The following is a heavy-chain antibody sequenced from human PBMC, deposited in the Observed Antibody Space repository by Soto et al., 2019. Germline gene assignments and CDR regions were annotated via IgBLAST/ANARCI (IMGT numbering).Heavy chain of an antibody. V-gene: IGHV4-31*02. D-gene: IGHD3-3*01. CDR1: GDSIGTGAFY. CDR2: VSVSGNA. Sequence: HLQESGPRLVAPSQTLSLRCTVSGDSIGTGAFYWTWIRQFPGKGLEWIGYVSVSGNAYYNPSLISRVAMSIEESENLLSLRLVFVTAADAAVYFCARALGGVSASGMDVWGQGITVTVSS. J-gene: IGHJ6*02. CDR3: ARALGGVSASGMDV.